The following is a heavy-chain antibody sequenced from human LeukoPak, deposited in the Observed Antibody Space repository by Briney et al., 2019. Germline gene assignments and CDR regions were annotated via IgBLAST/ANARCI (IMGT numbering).Heavy chain of an antibody. CDR1: GFTFSTYA. Sequence: GGSLRLSCAASGFTFSTYAMTWVRQAPGKGLEWVSSISSSSSYISYADSVKGRFTISRDNAKNSLDLQMNSLRAEDTAVYYCAIDRYSSGWYTFDYWGQGTLVTVSS. V-gene: IGHV3-21*01. CDR2: ISSSSSYI. CDR3: AIDRYSSGWYTFDY. J-gene: IGHJ4*02. D-gene: IGHD6-19*01.